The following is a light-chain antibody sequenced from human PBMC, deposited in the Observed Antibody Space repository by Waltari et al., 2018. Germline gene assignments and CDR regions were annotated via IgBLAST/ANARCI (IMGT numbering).Light chain of an antibody. Sequence: DIVMTQSLDSLALSLCERATISCRSSQSGFASTNRNNYLAWYQQRPGQPPKLLFYWASTRVSGVPDRFDGSGSGTDFTLTISSLQAEDLAVYYCQQYYTTPCTFGQGTRLEIK. CDR2: WAS. J-gene: IGKJ2*02. CDR3: QQYYTTPCT. V-gene: IGKV4-1*01. CDR1: QSGFASTNRNNY.